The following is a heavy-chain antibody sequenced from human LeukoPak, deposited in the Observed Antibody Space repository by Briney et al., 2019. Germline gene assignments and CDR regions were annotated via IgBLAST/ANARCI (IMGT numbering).Heavy chain of an antibody. J-gene: IGHJ4*02. Sequence: GGSLRLSCEASGFTFSTYWMAWVRQAPGKGLEWVTNIKGDESARHQADSVKGRFTISRDNAKKSVYLQMSSLRGEDTAVYYCARDVGGSLDYWGQGTLVTVSS. CDR1: GFTFSTYW. CDR2: IKGDESAR. CDR3: ARDVGGSLDY. D-gene: IGHD1-26*01. V-gene: IGHV3-7*01.